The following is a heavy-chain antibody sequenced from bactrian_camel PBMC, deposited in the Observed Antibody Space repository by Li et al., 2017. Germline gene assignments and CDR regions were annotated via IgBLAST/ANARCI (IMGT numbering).Heavy chain of an antibody. CDR2: ISGGGTTT. CDR3: VKDPAGTGPY. V-gene: IGHV3S25*01. CDR1: GFTFSDYW. Sequence: QLVESGGGLVQPGESLRLSCAASGFTFSDYWMYWVRQAPGKGLEWVSTISGGGTTTRYADSVKGRFTSSRDNSKNTVYLQMNNLTPEDTGVYYCVKDPAGTGPYWGQGTQVTVS. D-gene: IGHD5*01. J-gene: IGHJ4*01.